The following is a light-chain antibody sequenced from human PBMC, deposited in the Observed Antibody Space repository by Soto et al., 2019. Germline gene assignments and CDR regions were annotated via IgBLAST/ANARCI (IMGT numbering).Light chain of an antibody. CDR3: QQYNSYSLT. Sequence: DIQMTQSPSTLSASVGDRVTITCRASQSISSWLAWYQQXXXXAPKLLIYDASSLESGVPSRFSGSGSGTEFTLAISSLQPDDFATDYCQQYNSYSLTFGGGTKVEIK. V-gene: IGKV1-5*01. CDR1: QSISSW. CDR2: DAS. J-gene: IGKJ4*01.